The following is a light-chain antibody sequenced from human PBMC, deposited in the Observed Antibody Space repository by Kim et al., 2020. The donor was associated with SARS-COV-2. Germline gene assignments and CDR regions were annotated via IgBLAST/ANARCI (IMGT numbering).Light chain of an antibody. V-gene: IGLV2-14*03. CDR2: DVS. CDR1: SSDVGGYNY. Sequence: QPRTIPCTGTSSDVGGYNYVSWYQQHPGKAPKLMIYDVSNRPSGVSNRFSGSKAGNTASLTISGLQAEDEADYYCSSYTSSSTRVFGTGTKVTVL. CDR3: SSYTSSSTRV. J-gene: IGLJ1*01.